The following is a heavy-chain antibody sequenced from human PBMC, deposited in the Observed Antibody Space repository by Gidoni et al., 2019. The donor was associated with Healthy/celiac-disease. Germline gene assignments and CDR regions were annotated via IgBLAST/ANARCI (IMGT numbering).Heavy chain of an antibody. V-gene: IGHV3-7*01. CDR3: ARDHYYDSSGYYYQYYYYYYGMDV. J-gene: IGHJ6*02. CDR1: GFTFSSYR. D-gene: IGHD3-22*01. CDR2: IKQDGSEK. Sequence: EVQLVESGGGLVQPGGSLRLSCAASGFTFSSYRLSWVRRARGKGLEWVANIKQDGSEKYYVDSVKGRFTISRDNAKNSLYLQMNSLRAEDTAVYYCARDHYYDSSGYYYQYYYYYYGMDVWGQGTTVTVSS.